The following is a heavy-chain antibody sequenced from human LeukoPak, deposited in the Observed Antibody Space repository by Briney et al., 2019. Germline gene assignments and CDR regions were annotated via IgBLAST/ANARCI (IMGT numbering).Heavy chain of an antibody. CDR3: VKGGGYSYGTPDY. CDR2: ISSNGGST. D-gene: IGHD5-18*01. J-gene: IGHJ4*02. CDR1: GFTFSSYA. V-gene: IGHV3-64D*06. Sequence: GGSLRLSCSASGFTFSSYAMHWVRQAPGKGLEYVSAISSNGGSTYYADSVKGRFTISRDNSKSTLYLQMSSLRAEDTAVYYCVKGGGYSYGTPDYWGRGTLVTVSS.